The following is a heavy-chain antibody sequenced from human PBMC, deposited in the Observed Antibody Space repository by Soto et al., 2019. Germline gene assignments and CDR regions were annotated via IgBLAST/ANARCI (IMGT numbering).Heavy chain of an antibody. CDR2: INHSGST. J-gene: IGHJ4*02. Sequence: SETLSLTCAVYGGSFSGYYWTWIRQPPGTGLEWIGEINHSGSTNYNPSLKSRVTISVDTSKNQFSLRLTSVTAADTAVYYCARDKITGLFDYWGQGTMVTVSS. D-gene: IGHD2-8*02. CDR3: ARDKITGLFDY. CDR1: GGSFSGYY. V-gene: IGHV4-34*01.